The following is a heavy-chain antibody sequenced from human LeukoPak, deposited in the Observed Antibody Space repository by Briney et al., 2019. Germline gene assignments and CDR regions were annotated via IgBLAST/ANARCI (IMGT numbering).Heavy chain of an antibody. CDR1: GGSFSGYY. V-gene: IGHV4-34*01. D-gene: IGHD3-10*01. CDR2: INHSGST. Sequence: PSETLSLTCAVYGGSFSGYYWSWIRQPPGKGLEWIGEINHSGSTNYNPSLKSRVTISVDTSKNQFSLKLSSVTAADTAVYYWARGLSGSGSYYPGGHWFDPWAREPWSPSPQ. J-gene: IGHJ5*02. CDR3: ARGLSGSGSYYPGGHWFDP.